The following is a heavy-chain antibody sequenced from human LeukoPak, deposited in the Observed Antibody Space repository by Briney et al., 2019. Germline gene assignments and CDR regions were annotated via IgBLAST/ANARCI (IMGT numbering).Heavy chain of an antibody. V-gene: IGHV3-48*01. CDR3: ARDPGGSGYSFDS. CDR1: GFTFSDYS. Sequence: PGGSLRLSCAASGFTFSDYSMNWVRQAPGKGLEWVSYISSSSSSIYYADSVKGRFTISRDNSKNTLYLQMNSLRAEDTAIYYCARDPGGSGYSFDSWGQGTLVTVSS. D-gene: IGHD6-19*01. J-gene: IGHJ4*02. CDR2: ISSSSSSI.